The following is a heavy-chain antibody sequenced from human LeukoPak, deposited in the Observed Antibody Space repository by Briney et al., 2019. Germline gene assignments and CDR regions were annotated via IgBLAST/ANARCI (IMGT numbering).Heavy chain of an antibody. V-gene: IGHV1-69*05. Sequence: SVKVSCKASGGTFSSYAISWVRQAPGQGLEWMGRIIPIFGTANCAQKFQGRVTITTDESTSTAYMELSSLRSEDTAVYYCARDRSGSSSSWYMGDAFDIWGQGTMVTISS. CDR2: IIPIFGTA. J-gene: IGHJ3*02. CDR3: ARDRSGSSSSWYMGDAFDI. CDR1: GGTFSSYA. D-gene: IGHD6-13*01.